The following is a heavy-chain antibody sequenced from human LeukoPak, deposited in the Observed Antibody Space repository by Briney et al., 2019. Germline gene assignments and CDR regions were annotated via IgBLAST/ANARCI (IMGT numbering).Heavy chain of an antibody. CDR1: GFTFIRYI. D-gene: IGHD2-2*01. CDR2: ISSISSTI. V-gene: IGHV3-48*04. J-gene: IGHJ4*02. CDR3: AKDSIGYCSSTSCSESRIFLDDF. Sequence: GGSLTLSCASSGFTFIRYIMNWVRQAPAKELEWVSYISSISSTIYYADSVKGRFTISRDNAKNPLHLQMKSLRAAETAVYYRAKDSIGYCSSTSCSESRIFLDDFWRQGPLVTVPS.